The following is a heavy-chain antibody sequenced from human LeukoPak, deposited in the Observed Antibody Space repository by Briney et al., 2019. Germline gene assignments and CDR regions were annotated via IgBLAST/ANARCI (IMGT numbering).Heavy chain of an antibody. CDR2: INHSGST. Sequence: KTSETLSLTCTVSGGSISSYYWSWIRQPPGKGLEWIGEINHSGSTNYNPSLKSRVTISVDTSKNQFSLKLSSVTAADTAVYYCASGVGYCSGGSCQQQGDDYWGQGTLVTVSS. V-gene: IGHV4-34*01. CDR1: GGSISSYY. D-gene: IGHD2-15*01. J-gene: IGHJ4*02. CDR3: ASGVGYCSGGSCQQQGDDY.